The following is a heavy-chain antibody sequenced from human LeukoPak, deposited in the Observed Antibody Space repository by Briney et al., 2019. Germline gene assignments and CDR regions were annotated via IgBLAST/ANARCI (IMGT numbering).Heavy chain of an antibody. CDR1: GFTFSSSA. Sequence: GSLRLSCAASGFTFSSSAMSWVRQAPGKGLEWVSAISGSGTTTYYADSAKGRFTVSRDNSKNTLFLQMNSLRAEDTAVYYCAKTLDDFWSGLDYWGQGSLVTVSP. V-gene: IGHV3-23*01. CDR3: AKTLDDFWSGLDY. J-gene: IGHJ4*02. D-gene: IGHD3-3*01. CDR2: ISGSGTTT.